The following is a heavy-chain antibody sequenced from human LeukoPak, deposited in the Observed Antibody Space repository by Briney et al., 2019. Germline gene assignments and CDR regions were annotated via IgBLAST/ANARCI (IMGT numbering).Heavy chain of an antibody. CDR2: AYYTGST. D-gene: IGHD2-15*01. CDR1: GVSITSSIYH. CDR3: ARPHYCSGSSCSHFDY. Sequence: SETLSLTCIVSGVSITSSIYHWGWIRQPPGKGLEWIGNAYYTGSTSYNPSLKGRVTISVDTSKNHFSLKLSSVTAADTAVYYCARPHYCSGSSCSHFDYWGRGTLVTVSS. J-gene: IGHJ4*02. V-gene: IGHV4-39*02.